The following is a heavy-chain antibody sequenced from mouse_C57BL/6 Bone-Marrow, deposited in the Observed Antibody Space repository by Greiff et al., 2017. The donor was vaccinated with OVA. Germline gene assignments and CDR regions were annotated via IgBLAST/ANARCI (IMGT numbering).Heavy chain of an antibody. Sequence: EVQLQQSGPVLVKPGASVKMSCKASGYTFTDYYMNWVKQSHGKSLEWIGVINPYNGGTSYNQKFKGKATLTVDKSSSTAYMELNSLTSEDSAVYYCARRRLRRSFDYWGQGTTLTVSS. V-gene: IGHV1-19*01. CDR3: ARRRLRRSFDY. CDR2: INPYNGGT. CDR1: GYTFTDYY. J-gene: IGHJ2*01. D-gene: IGHD2-4*01.